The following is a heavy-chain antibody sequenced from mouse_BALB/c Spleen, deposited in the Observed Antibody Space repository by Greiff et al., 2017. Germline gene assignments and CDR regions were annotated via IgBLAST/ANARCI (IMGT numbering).Heavy chain of an antibody. J-gene: IGHJ3*01. D-gene: IGHD2-14*01. Sequence: QVQLKQSGPGLVQPSQSLSITCTVSGFSLTSYGVHWVRQSPGKGLEWLGVIWSGGSTDYNAAFISRLSISKDNSKSQVFFKMNSLQADDTAIYYCALGRYDGSWFAYWGQGTLVTVSA. CDR3: ALGRYDGSWFAY. CDR2: IWSGGST. CDR1: GFSLTSYG. V-gene: IGHV2-4-1*01.